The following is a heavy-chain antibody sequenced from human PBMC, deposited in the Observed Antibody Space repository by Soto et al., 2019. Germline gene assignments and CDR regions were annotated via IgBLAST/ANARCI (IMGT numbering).Heavy chain of an antibody. V-gene: IGHV3-48*01. CDR1: GFTFSSYS. D-gene: IGHD3-22*01. CDR2: ISSSSSTI. Sequence: GGSLRLSCAASGFTFSSYSMNWVRQAPGKGLEWVSYISSSSSTIYYADSVKGRFTISRDNAKNSLYLQMNSLRAEDTAVYYCARDRGYYDYWGQGTLVTVSS. J-gene: IGHJ4*02. CDR3: ARDRGYYDY.